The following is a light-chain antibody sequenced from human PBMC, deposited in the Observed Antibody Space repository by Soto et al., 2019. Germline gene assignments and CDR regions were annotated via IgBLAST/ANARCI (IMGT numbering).Light chain of an antibody. Sequence: LTQPASVSGSPGQSITISCTGTSSDVGSYNYVSWYQQHPGKAPKVMIYEVSNRASGVSDRFSGSKSGNTASLTISGLQAEDEADYYCTSFTSASSLDVFGTGTKVTVL. CDR1: SSDVGSYNY. V-gene: IGLV2-14*01. CDR3: TSFTSASSLDV. CDR2: EVS. J-gene: IGLJ1*01.